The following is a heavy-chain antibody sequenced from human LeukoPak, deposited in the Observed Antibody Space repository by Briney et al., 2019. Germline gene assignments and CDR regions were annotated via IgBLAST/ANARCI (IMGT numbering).Heavy chain of an antibody. CDR1: AFNFTAYW. CDR3: AVSNGGYGP. J-gene: IGHJ5*02. V-gene: IGHV3-74*01. CDR2: INSDGTTT. D-gene: IGHD5-12*01. Sequence: GGSLRLSCASSAFNFTAYWMHWVRHAPRQGLLWVARINSDGTTTNCADSVKGRFTISRDNAKNTLFLQMNSLRAEDTAVYFCAVSNGGYGPWGQGALVTVSS.